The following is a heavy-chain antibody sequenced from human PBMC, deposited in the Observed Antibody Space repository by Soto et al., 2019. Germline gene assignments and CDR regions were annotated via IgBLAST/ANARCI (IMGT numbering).Heavy chain of an antibody. V-gene: IGHV4-59*08. CDR2: IYYSGST. J-gene: IGHJ5*02. Sequence: SETLSLTCTVSGGSISSYYWSWIRQPPGKGLEWIGYIYYSGSTNYNPSLKSRVTISVDTSKNQFSLKLSSVTAADTAVYYCALSSSWYLSWFDPWGQGTLVTISS. CDR1: GGSISSYY. CDR3: ALSSSWYLSWFDP. D-gene: IGHD6-13*01.